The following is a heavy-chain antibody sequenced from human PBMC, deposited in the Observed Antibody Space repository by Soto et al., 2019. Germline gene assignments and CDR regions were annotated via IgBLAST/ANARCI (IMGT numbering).Heavy chain of an antibody. Sequence: PGGSLRLSCAASGFTFSSYGMHWVRQAPGKGLEWVAVISYDGSNKYYADSVKGRFTISRDNSKNTLYLQMNSLRAEDTAVYYCAKCYDSSGYYQIDYWGQGTLVTVSS. V-gene: IGHV3-30*18. CDR2: ISYDGSNK. CDR1: GFTFSSYG. J-gene: IGHJ4*02. CDR3: AKCYDSSGYYQIDY. D-gene: IGHD3-22*01.